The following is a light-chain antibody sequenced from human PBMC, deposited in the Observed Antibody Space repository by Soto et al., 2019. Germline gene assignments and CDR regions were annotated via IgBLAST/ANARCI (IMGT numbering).Light chain of an antibody. CDR2: DVS. CDR1: SSDVGGYNY. V-gene: IGLV2-11*01. CDR3: CSYAGTVV. J-gene: IGLJ2*01. Sequence: SVLTQPRSVSESPGQSVTISCTGTSSDVGGYNYVSWYQQHPGKAPKLMIYDVSQRPSGVPDRFSGSKSGNTASLTISGLQAEDEADYYCCSYAGTVVFGGGTKLTVL.